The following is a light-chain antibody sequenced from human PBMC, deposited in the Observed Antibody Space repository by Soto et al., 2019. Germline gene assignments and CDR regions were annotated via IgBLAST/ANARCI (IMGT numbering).Light chain of an antibody. CDR2: GAS. CDR3: QQYGGSSWT. CDR1: QSVSSSY. J-gene: IGKJ1*01. Sequence: EIVLTQSPGTLSLSPGERATLSCRASQSVSSSYLAWYHQKPGQAPRLLIFGASSRATGIPDRFSGSGSGTDFTLTISRLEPEDFAVYYCQQYGGSSWTFGQGTKWIS. V-gene: IGKV3-20*01.